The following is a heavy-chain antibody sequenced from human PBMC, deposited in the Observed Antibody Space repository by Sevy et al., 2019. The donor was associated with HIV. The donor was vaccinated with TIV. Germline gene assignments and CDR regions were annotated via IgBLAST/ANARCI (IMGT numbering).Heavy chain of an antibody. CDR3: ARTHGGSKYYYYGMDV. CDR1: GGSISSYY. CDR2: IYYSGST. Sequence: SETLSLTCTVSGGSISSYYWSWIRQPPGKGLEWIGYIYYSGSTNYNPSPKSRVTISVDTSKNQFSLKLSSVTAADTAVYYCARTHGGSKYYYYGMDVWGQGTTVTVSS. D-gene: IGHD1-26*01. J-gene: IGHJ6*02. V-gene: IGHV4-59*01.